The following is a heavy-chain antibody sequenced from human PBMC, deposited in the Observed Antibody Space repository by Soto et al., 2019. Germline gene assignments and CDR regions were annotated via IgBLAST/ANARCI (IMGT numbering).Heavy chain of an antibody. J-gene: IGHJ6*02. CDR3: ARSRRGAYSSGWYRKSGYYNYGIDV. V-gene: IGHV5-51*01. CDR1: GYSFTSYW. Sequence: PRGSLKISCKGSGYSFTSYWIGWVRQMPGKGLEWMGIIYPGDSDTRYSPSFQGQVTISADKSISTAYLQWSSLKASDTAMYYCARSRRGAYSSGWYRKSGYYNYGIDVWGQGTKVTVSS. D-gene: IGHD6-19*01. CDR2: IYPGDSDT.